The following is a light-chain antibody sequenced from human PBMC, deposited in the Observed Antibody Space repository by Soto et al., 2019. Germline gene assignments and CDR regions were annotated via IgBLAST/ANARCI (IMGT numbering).Light chain of an antibody. CDR2: GAS. CDR1: QSVSNNY. CDR3: QQYLSSPTWT. J-gene: IGKJ1*01. V-gene: IGKV3-20*01. Sequence: EIVLTQSPDTLSLSPGEKATLSCRASQSVSNNYLAWYQQKPGQAPRLLIYGASSRATGIPDRFSGSGSGTDFTLTISRLEPEDSAFYYCQQYLSSPTWTFGQGTKVEI.